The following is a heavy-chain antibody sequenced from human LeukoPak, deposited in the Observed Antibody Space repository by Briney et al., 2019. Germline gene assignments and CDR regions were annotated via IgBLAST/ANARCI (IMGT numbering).Heavy chain of an antibody. CDR2: ISAYNGDT. Sequence: ASVKVSCKASGYTFTSYGISWVRQAPGQGLEWMGWISAYNGDTNYAQKLKGRVTMTTDTSTSTAYMKLRSLRSDDTAVYYCARDALGIAAAGTGSYFQHWGQGTLVTVSS. V-gene: IGHV1-18*01. D-gene: IGHD6-13*01. J-gene: IGHJ1*01. CDR3: ARDALGIAAAGTGSYFQH. CDR1: GYTFTSYG.